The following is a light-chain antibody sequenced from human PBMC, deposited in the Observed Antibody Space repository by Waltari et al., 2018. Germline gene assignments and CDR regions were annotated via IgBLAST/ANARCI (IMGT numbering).Light chain of an antibody. CDR2: KAS. CDR3: QQYNTYPFT. Sequence: DIQMTQSPSTLSASVGDRMTITCRASQSISSWLAWYQQKPGKAPKLLIYKASSLESGGPSRFSGSRSGTEFTLTISSLQPDDFATYYCQQYNTYPFTFGQGTKLEIK. CDR1: QSISSW. J-gene: IGKJ2*01. V-gene: IGKV1-5*03.